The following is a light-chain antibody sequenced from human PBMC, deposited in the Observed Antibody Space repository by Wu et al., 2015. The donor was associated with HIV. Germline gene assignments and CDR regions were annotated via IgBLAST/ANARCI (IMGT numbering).Light chain of an antibody. V-gene: IGKV3-15*01. CDR3: QQYGSSPGT. CDR1: QSVSSN. Sequence: EIVMTQSPATLSVSPGERATLSCRASQSVSSNLAWYQQKPGQTPRLLIYAASTRATGIPARFSGRGSGAEFTLTISSMQSEDFAVYYCQQYGSSPGTFGQGTKVEIK. J-gene: IGKJ1*01. CDR2: AAS.